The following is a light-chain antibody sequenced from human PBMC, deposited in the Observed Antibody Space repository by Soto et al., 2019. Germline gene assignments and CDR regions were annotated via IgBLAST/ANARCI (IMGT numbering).Light chain of an antibody. CDR1: SIDIGKFDY. Sequence: QSALTHPASVAASPGQSITISCTGTSIDIGKFDYVSWYQHHPRKAPKLVISAVTRRYSGISDRFSGSKAGNTASLTISGLQAADEADYYCASYTSSTTQMFGGGTKLTAL. J-gene: IGLJ3*02. CDR2: AVT. V-gene: IGLV2-14*01. CDR3: ASYTSSTTQM.